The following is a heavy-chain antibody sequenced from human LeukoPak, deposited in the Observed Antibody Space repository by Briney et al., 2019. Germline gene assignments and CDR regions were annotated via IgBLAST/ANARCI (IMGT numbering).Heavy chain of an antibody. V-gene: IGHV4-59*08. CDR1: GGSISSYY. Sequence: SETLSLTCTVSGGSISSYYWSWIRQPPGKGLEWTGYIYYSGSTNYNPSLKSRVTISVDTSKNQFSLKLSSVTAADTAVYYCARQGHDGSGSYSLGYYYYGMDVWGQGTTVTVSS. CDR3: ARQGHDGSGSYSLGYYYYGMDV. D-gene: IGHD3-10*01. J-gene: IGHJ6*02. CDR2: IYYSGST.